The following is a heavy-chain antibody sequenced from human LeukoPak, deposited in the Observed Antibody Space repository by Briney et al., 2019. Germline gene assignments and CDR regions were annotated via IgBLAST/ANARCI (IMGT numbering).Heavy chain of an antibody. CDR1: GGSISSYY. Sequence: SETLSLTCTVSGGSISSYYWSWIRQPPGKGPEWIGYIYYSGSTNYNPSLKSRVTISVDTSKNQFSLKLSSVTAADTAVYYCARGITIFSPGAFDIWGQGTMVTVSS. D-gene: IGHD3-3*01. CDR2: IYYSGST. CDR3: ARGITIFSPGAFDI. J-gene: IGHJ3*02. V-gene: IGHV4-59*01.